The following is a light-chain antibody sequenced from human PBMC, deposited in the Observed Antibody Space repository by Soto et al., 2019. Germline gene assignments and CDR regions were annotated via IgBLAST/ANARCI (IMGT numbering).Light chain of an antibody. V-gene: IGKV3-11*01. CDR2: DAS. CDR3: QQRSNWPIT. J-gene: IGKJ5*01. Sequence: EIVLTQSPSTLSLSPGERATLSCRASQSVSSYLAWYQQKPGQAPRLLIYDASNRATGIPARFSGSGSGTDFTLTISSLEPEDFAVYYCQQRSNWPITFGQRTRPEI. CDR1: QSVSSY.